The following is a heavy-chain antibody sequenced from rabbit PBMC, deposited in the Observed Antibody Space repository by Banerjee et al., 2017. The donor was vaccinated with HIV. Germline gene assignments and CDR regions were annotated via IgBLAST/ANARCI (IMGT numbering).Heavy chain of an antibody. CDR1: GFDFSGYG. V-gene: IGHV1S45*01. J-gene: IGHJ4*01. CDR2: INTSSGNT. CDR3: ARDLAGVIGWNFDL. Sequence: QEQLVESGGGLVQPGGSLKVSCNASGFDFSGYGVSWVRQAQGKGLEWIACINTSSGNTVSATWAKGRFTISKASSTTVTLQMTSLTAADTATYFCARDLAGVIGWNFDLWGPGTLVTVS. D-gene: IGHD4-1*01.